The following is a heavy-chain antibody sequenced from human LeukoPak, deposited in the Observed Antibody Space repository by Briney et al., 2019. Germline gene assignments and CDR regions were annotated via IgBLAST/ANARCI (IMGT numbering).Heavy chain of an antibody. CDR2: ISSSSSYI. D-gene: IGHD3-10*01. J-gene: IGHJ6*02. CDR1: GFTFSSYS. V-gene: IGHV3-21*01. CDR3: ARFQKNYYGSGSYYGMDV. Sequence: GGSLRLSCAASGFTFSSYSMTWVRQAPGKGLEWVSSISSSSSYIYYADSVKGRFTISRDNAKNSLYLQMNSLRAEDTAVYYCARFQKNYYGSGSYYGMDVWGQGTTVTVSS.